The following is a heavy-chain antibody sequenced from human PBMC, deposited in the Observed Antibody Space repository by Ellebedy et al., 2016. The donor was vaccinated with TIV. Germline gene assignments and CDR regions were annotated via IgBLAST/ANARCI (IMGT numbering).Heavy chain of an antibody. CDR1: EFTFSSYA. CDR3: AKSVGDSTRLIDY. D-gene: IGHD1-26*01. Sequence: GESLKISCAASEFTFSSYAMGWARHAPGKGLEWVSSILGDSSTTYYADSVKGRFTISRDNSKNTLYLQMNILRAEETAVYYCAKSVGDSTRLIDYWGQGTPVTVSS. V-gene: IGHV3-23*01. J-gene: IGHJ4*02. CDR2: ILGDSSTT.